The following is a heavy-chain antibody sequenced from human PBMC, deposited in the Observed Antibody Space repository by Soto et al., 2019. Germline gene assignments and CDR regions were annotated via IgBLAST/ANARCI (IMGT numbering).Heavy chain of an antibody. D-gene: IGHD2-15*01. V-gene: IGHV1-18*01. CDR1: GYTFTTHG. CDR3: ARDLGYCRSGTCYREWFDP. J-gene: IGHJ5*02. CDR2: VSGDNGHT. Sequence: QVQLVQSGAEVKKPGASVKVSCKASGYTFTTHGISWVRQAPGQGLEWMGWVSGDNGHTNYAQSLQGRVTMTTDTSMNIAYMELRSLRSDDTAVYYCARDLGYCRSGTCYREWFDPWGQGTLVTVSS.